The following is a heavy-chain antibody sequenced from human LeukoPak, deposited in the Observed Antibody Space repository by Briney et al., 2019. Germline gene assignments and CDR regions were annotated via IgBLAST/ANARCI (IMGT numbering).Heavy chain of an antibody. V-gene: IGHV4-59*01. CDR3: ARGEMATIEDAFDI. J-gene: IGHJ3*02. Sequence: SETLSLTCTVSGGSISSYSWSWIRQPPGKGLECIGYLYYSGSTNYNPSLKSRVTISVDTSKNQFSLKLSSVTAADTAVYYCARGEMATIEDAFDIWGQGTMVTVSS. D-gene: IGHD5-24*01. CDR2: LYYSGST. CDR1: GGSISSYS.